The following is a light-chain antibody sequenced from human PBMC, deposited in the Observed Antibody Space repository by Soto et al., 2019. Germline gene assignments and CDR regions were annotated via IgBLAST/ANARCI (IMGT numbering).Light chain of an antibody. CDR2: DVS. Sequence: QSALTQPASVSGSPGQSITISCTGTSSDVGGYNYVSWYQQHPGKAPKLMIYDVSNRPSGVSNRFSGSKSGNTASLTISGLRAEDEADYYCISYTSSSTLLVFGTGTKLTVL. CDR1: SSDVGGYNY. J-gene: IGLJ1*01. V-gene: IGLV2-14*01. CDR3: ISYTSSSTLLV.